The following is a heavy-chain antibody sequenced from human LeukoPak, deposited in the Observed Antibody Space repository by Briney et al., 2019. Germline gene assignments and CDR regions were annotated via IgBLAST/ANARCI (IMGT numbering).Heavy chain of an antibody. CDR2: IYYSGST. V-gene: IGHV4-39*07. CDR3: AREQQLAVQH. CDR1: GGSISSSSYY. D-gene: IGHD6-13*01. J-gene: IGHJ1*01. Sequence: PSETLSLTCTVSGGSISSSSYYWGWIRQPPGKGLEWIGSIYYSGSTYYNPSLKSRVTISVDTSKNQFSLKLSSVTAADTAVYYCAREQQLAVQHWGQGTLVTVSS.